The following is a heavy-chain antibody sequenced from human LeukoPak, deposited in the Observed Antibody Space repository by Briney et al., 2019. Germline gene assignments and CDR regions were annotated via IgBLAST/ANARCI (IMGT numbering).Heavy chain of an antibody. CDR1: GFTVSDNS. Sequence: PGGSLRLSCTVSGFTVSDNSMSWVRQALGKGLEWVSFIYYDDRTHYSDSVKGRFTISRDNSKNTLYLQMNSLRAEDTAVYYCARRAGAYSHPYDYWGQGTLVTVSS. V-gene: IGHV3-53*01. D-gene: IGHD4/OR15-4a*01. CDR3: ARRAGAYSHPYDY. J-gene: IGHJ4*02. CDR2: IYYDDRT.